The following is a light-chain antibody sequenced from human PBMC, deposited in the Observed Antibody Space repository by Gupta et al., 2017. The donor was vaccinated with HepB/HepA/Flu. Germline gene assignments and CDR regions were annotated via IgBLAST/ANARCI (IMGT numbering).Light chain of an antibody. V-gene: IGLV2-11*01. CDR3: HSSEGRYNHWV. J-gene: IGLJ3*02. CDR2: EDS. Sequence: QSALTQPRSVSVSPGQSFTVSCTGTSSDVVGYNYVSWYQQHPGQAPNLMMYEDSKRPSGVPERFSGPTSGTTDSLTINGVQAEDEADYYCHSSEGRYNHWVFGGGTKLTVL. CDR1: SSDVVGYNY.